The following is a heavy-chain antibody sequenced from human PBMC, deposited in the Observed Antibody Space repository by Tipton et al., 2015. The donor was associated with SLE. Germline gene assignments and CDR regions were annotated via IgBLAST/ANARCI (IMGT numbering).Heavy chain of an antibody. V-gene: IGHV4-34*01. J-gene: IGHJ4*02. Sequence: LRLSCAVYGGSFSGYYWSWIRLPPGKGLEWIGEINHSGSTNYNPSLKSRVSISVDTSKNQFSLKLSSVTAADTAVYYCARGRYYDSSGYYYDYWGQGTLVTVSS. CDR3: ARGRYYDSSGYYYDY. D-gene: IGHD3-22*01. CDR2: INHSGST. CDR1: GGSFSGYY.